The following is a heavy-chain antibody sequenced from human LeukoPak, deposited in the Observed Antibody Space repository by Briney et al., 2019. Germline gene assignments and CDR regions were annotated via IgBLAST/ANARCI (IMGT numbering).Heavy chain of an antibody. J-gene: IGHJ3*01. CDR1: GFTFSDYY. CDR2: IYSGGST. V-gene: IGHV3-66*02. CDR3: AREPIYYYDSSGYVDA. Sequence: GGSLRLSCAASGFTFSDYYMSWVRQAPGKGLEWVSVIYSGGSTYYADSVKGRFTISRDNSKNTLYLQMNSLRAEDTAVYYCAREPIYYYDSSGYVDAWGQGTMVTVSS. D-gene: IGHD3-22*01.